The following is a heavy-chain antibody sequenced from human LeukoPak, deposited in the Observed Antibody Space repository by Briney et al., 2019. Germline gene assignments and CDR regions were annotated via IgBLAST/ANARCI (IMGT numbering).Heavy chain of an antibody. V-gene: IGHV4-61*02. CDR2: IYTSGST. CDR3: ARDRVDDYGDYYYYYYMDV. Sequence: TLSLTCTVSGGSISSGSYYWSWIRQPAGKGLEWIGRIYTSGSTNYNPSLKSRVTMSVDTSKNQFSLKLSSVTAADTAVYYCARDRVDDYGDYYYYYYMDVWGKGTTVTISS. CDR1: GGSISSGSYY. J-gene: IGHJ6*03. D-gene: IGHD4-17*01.